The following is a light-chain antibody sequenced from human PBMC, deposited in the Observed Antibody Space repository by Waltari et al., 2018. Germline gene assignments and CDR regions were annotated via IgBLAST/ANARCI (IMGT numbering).Light chain of an antibody. Sequence: EIVLTQSPATLSLSPGERATLSCRASQSVNWYLAWYQQRPGQAPRLLIYDTSNRATGIPARFSGSGSETDFTLASSSLEPEDSAVYYCQQRRNWPLTFGGGTKVEIK. CDR2: DTS. J-gene: IGKJ4*01. CDR3: QQRRNWPLT. CDR1: QSVNWY. V-gene: IGKV3-11*01.